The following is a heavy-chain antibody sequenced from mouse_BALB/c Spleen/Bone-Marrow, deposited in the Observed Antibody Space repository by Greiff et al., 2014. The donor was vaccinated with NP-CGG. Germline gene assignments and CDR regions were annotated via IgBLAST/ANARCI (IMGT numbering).Heavy chain of an antibody. V-gene: IGHV14-3*02. Sequence: VQLQQSGAELVKPGASVKLSCTASGFNIKDTYMHWVKKRPEQGLEWIGRIDPANGNTKYDPKFQGKATVTADTSSNTVYLHPSSLTSEDRAVNYWARAYYGNSPYVTDYWGQGTSVTVSS. D-gene: IGHD2-10*01. CDR2: IDPANGNT. CDR3: ARAYYGNSPYVTDY. J-gene: IGHJ4*01. CDR1: GFNIKDTY.